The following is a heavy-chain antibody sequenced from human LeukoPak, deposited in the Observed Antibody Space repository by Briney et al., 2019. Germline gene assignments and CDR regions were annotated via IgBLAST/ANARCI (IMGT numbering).Heavy chain of an antibody. CDR3: GRDPNGNYVGAFEF. CDR1: GFTFSSYA. D-gene: IGHD4-11*01. J-gene: IGHJ3*01. CDR2: ITSDSRT. Sequence: PGGSLRLSCSASGFTFSSYAMTWVRQAPGKGLEWVLSITSDSRTSYGDSVKGRFTISRDNSKNTVYLQMDSLRAEDTAIFYCGRDPNGNYVGAFEFWSRGTMVTVSS. V-gene: IGHV3-23*01.